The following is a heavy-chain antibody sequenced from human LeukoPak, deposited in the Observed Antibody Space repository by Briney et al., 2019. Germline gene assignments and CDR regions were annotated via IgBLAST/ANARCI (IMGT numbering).Heavy chain of an antibody. CDR1: GGSISSGGYY. Sequence: PSQTLSLTCTVSGGSISSGGYYWSWIRQHAGKGLEWIGYIHYSGSTYYNPSLKSRVTISVDTSKNQFSLKLSSVTAADTAVYYCARVKAKNDYGDYHNWFDPWGQGTLVTVSS. D-gene: IGHD4-17*01. J-gene: IGHJ5*02. V-gene: IGHV4-31*03. CDR3: ARVKAKNDYGDYHNWFDP. CDR2: IHYSGST.